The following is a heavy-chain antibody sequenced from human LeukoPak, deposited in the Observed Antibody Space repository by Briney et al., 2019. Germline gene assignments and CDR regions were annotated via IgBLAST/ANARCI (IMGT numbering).Heavy chain of an antibody. CDR3: ARGAAYYYDSSEEKPD. CDR1: GGSISSGGYY. J-gene: IGHJ4*02. D-gene: IGHD3-22*01. CDR2: IYYSGST. V-gene: IGHV4-31*03. Sequence: PSQTLSLTCTVSGGSISSGGYYWSWIRQHPGKGLEWIGYIYYSGSTYYNPSLKSRVTISVDTSKNQFSLKLSSVTAADTAVYYCARGAAYYYDSSEEKPDWGQGTLVTVSS.